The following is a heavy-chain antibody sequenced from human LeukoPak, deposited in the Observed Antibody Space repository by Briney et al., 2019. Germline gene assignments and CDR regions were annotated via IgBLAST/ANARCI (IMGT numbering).Heavy chain of an antibody. D-gene: IGHD6-6*01. V-gene: IGHV4-59*11. Sequence: SETLSLTCPVSGGSISSHYWSWIRQPPGKGLGWIGYIYYSVSTNYNTSLKSRVTISVDTSKNQFSLKLSSVTAADTAVYYCARYRYSSSFYYFDYWGQGTLVTVSS. CDR3: ARYRYSSSFYYFDY. CDR1: GGSISSHY. J-gene: IGHJ4*02. CDR2: IYYSVST.